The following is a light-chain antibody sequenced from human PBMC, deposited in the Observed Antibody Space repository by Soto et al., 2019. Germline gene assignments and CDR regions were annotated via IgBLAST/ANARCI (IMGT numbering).Light chain of an antibody. CDR3: QHLRTYPFS. J-gene: IGKJ2*03. V-gene: IGKV1-9*01. CDR1: QDISTS. Sequence: DIQLTQSPSFLSSSVGDRVTVSCRASQDISTSLAWFQQKAGKVPPLLVYPASTLQDGVPSRFSGSGSGTYFTLTINNLQAEDFATYYCQHLRTYPFSFGQGTKLDIK. CDR2: PAS.